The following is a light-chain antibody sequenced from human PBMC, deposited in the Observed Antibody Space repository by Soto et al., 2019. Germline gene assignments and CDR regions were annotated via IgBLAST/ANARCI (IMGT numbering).Light chain of an antibody. CDR3: QQYGSSPPLT. CDR1: QSVTSY. J-gene: IGKJ4*01. V-gene: IGKV3-20*01. Sequence: EIVLTQSPGTLSLSPGERGTLSFRASQSVTSYLAWYQQKPGQAPRLLIYGASSRATGIPDRFSGSGSGTDFTLTISRLEPEDFAVYYCQQYGSSPPLTFGGGTK. CDR2: GAS.